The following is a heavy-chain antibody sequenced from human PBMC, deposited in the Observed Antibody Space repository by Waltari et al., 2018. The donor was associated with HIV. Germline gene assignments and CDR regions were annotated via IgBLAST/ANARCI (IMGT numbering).Heavy chain of an antibody. CDR3: AKDTDLTGFFYYYGLDV. J-gene: IGHJ6*02. Sequence: QVKWVESGDGVVHHGRSLGVSCASSRFTSGSHVMPWLRQASGKWLEWVAVISYDGSNKYYADSVKGRFTISRDNSKNTLYLQMNSLRAEDTAVYYCAKDTDLTGFFYYYGLDVWGQGTTVTVSS. V-gene: IGHV3-30*18. D-gene: IGHD3-9*01. CDR1: RFTSGSHV. CDR2: ISYDGSNK.